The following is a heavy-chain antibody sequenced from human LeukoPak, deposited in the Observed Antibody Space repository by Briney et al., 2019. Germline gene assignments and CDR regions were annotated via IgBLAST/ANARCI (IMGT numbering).Heavy chain of an antibody. CDR1: GFNFSSYA. Sequence: GGSLRISCAASGFNFSSYAMHWVRQAPGKGLEWVAVISYDGSNKYYADSVKGRFTISRDNSKNTLSLQMNSRRAEATAAYYCSRDVRPDSSSRNWFDPWGQGTLVTVSS. D-gene: IGHD6-13*01. CDR3: SRDVRPDSSSRNWFDP. V-gene: IGHV3-30*01. J-gene: IGHJ5*02. CDR2: ISYDGSNK.